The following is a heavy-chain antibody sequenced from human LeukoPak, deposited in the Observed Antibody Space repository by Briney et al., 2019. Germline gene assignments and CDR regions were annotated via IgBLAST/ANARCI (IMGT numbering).Heavy chain of an antibody. V-gene: IGHV4-59*01. CDR2: IYYSGST. CDR3: ARSSNTYYYDSSGYPAAGGVDY. D-gene: IGHD3-22*01. CDR1: GGSISSYY. Sequence: SETLSLTCTVSGGSISSYYWSWIRQPPGKGLEWIGYIYYSGSTNYNPSLKSRVTISVDTSKNQFSLKLSSVTAADTAVYYCARSSNTYYYDSSGYPAAGGVDYWGQGTLVTVSS. J-gene: IGHJ4*02.